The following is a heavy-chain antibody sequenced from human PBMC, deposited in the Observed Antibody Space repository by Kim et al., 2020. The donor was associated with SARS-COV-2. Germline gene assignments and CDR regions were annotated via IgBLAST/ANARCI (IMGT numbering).Heavy chain of an antibody. CDR3: ARERWELLHTYFDY. V-gene: IGHV4-31*03. CDR1: GGSISSGGYY. J-gene: IGHJ4*02. CDR2: IYYSGST. D-gene: IGHD1-26*01. Sequence: SETLSLTCTVSGGSISSGGYYWSWIRQHPGKGLEWIGYIYYSGSTYYNPSLKSRVTISVDTSKNQFSLKLSSVTAADTAVYYCARERWELLHTYFDYWGQGTLVTVSS.